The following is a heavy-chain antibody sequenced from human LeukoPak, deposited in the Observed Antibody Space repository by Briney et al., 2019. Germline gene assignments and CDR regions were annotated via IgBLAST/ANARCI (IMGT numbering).Heavy chain of an antibody. CDR3: GRGGGAGGGLSYYYYYMDV. V-gene: IGHV3-21*01. CDR2: ISSSSSYI. J-gene: IGHJ6*03. Sequence: PGGSLRLSCAASEFTFSIYTMNWVRQAPGKGLEWVSSISSSSSYIYYADSVKGRFTISRDNAKNSLYLQMNSLRAEDTAVYYCGRGGGAGGGLSYYYYYMDVWGKGTTVTVSS. D-gene: IGHD3-16*01. CDR1: EFTFSIYT.